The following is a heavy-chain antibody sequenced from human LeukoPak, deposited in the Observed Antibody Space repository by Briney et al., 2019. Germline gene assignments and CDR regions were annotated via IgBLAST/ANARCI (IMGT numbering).Heavy chain of an antibody. CDR1: GYTLTELS. J-gene: IGHJ4*02. CDR2: FDPEDGET. Sequence: GASVKVSCKVSGYTLTELSMHWVRQAPGKGLEWMGGFDPEDGETIYAQKFQGRVTMTEDTSTDTDYMELSSLRSEDTAVYYCATAPPGITMVRGVMTIDYWGQGTLVADSS. CDR3: ATAPPGITMVRGVMTIDY. V-gene: IGHV1-24*01. D-gene: IGHD3-10*01.